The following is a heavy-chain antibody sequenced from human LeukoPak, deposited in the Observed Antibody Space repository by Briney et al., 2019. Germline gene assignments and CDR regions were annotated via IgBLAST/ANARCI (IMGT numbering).Heavy chain of an antibody. CDR3: AKDMRVPAALDY. CDR2: ISYDGSNK. Sequence: PGGSLRLSCAASGFTFSSYGMHWVRRAPGKGLEWVAVISYDGSNKYYADSVKGRFTISRDNSKNTLYLQMNSLRAEDTAVYYCAKDMRVPAALDYWGQGTLVTVSS. CDR1: GFTFSSYG. J-gene: IGHJ4*02. D-gene: IGHD2-2*01. V-gene: IGHV3-30*18.